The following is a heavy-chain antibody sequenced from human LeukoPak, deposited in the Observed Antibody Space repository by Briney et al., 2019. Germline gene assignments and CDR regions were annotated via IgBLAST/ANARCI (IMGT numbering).Heavy chain of an antibody. D-gene: IGHD6-13*01. CDR1: GFTFSSYS. CDR3: AKFPYSSSWAYYFDY. V-gene: IGHV3-23*01. J-gene: IGHJ4*02. Sequence: PGGSLRLSCAASGFTFSSYSMGWVRQSPGMGLEWVSAISGSGGSTYYADSVKGRFTISRDNSKNTLYLQMNSLRAEDTAVYYCAKFPYSSSWAYYFDYWGQGTLVTVSS. CDR2: ISGSGGST.